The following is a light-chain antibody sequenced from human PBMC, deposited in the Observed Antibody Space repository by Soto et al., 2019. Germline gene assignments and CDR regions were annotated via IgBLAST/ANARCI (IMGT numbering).Light chain of an antibody. CDR1: QNIRTS. V-gene: IGKV1-39*01. CDR3: QQSYTTPRT. CDR2: AAS. J-gene: IGKJ1*01. Sequence: DVQMTQSPSSLSASVGDRVTLSCRASQNIRTSLNWYRQKPGEAPQLLLYAASTLQSGVPSRFTGSGSGTDFTLTISSVQPEDFATYYCQQSYTTPRTFGQGTKVDIK.